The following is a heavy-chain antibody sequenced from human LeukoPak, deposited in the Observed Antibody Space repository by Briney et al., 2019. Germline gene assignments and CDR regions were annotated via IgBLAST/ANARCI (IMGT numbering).Heavy chain of an antibody. CDR1: GYTFCNYE. CDR3: ARGNCSGHVCYTADFLQH. V-gene: IGHV1-8*01. CDR2: MKANSGDT. Sequence: ASVKVSCKASGYTFCNYEINWVRQAPGQRLEWRGWMKANSGDTGYPHKFRGRVTMTRDTSLSTAYMELNSLRSEDTAVYYCARGNCSGHVCYTADFLQHWGQGTLITVSS. J-gene: IGHJ1*01. D-gene: IGHD2-15*01.